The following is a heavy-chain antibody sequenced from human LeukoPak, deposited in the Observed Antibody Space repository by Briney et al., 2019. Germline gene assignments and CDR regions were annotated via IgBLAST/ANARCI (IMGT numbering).Heavy chain of an antibody. J-gene: IGHJ4*02. CDR2: ISGSGGST. CDR3: ARACMITFGGATKYYFDY. D-gene: IGHD3-16*01. Sequence: TGGSLRLSCAASGFTFSSYAMSWVRQAPGKGLEWVSAISGSGGSTYYADSVKGRFTISRDNSKNSLYLQMNSLRAEDTAVYYCARACMITFGGATKYYFDYWGQGTLVTVSS. CDR1: GFTFSSYA. V-gene: IGHV3-23*01.